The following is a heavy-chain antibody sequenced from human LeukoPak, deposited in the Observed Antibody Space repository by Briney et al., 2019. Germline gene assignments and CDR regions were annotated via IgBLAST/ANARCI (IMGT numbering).Heavy chain of an antibody. CDR3: QSRFLEWLLDY. V-gene: IGHV4-59*08. CDR2: IYYSGST. CDR1: GGSISSYY. Sequence: SETLSLTCTVSGGSISSYYWSWIRQPPGKGLEWIGYIYYSGSTNYNPSLKSRVTISVDTSKNQFSLKLSSVTAADTAVYYCQSRFLEWLLDYWGQGTLVTVSS. D-gene: IGHD3-3*01. J-gene: IGHJ4*02.